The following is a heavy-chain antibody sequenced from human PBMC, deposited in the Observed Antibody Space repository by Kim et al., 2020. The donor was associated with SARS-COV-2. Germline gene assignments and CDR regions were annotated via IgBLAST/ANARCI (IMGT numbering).Heavy chain of an antibody. D-gene: IGHD1-1*01. CDR1: GDSLSSYH. CDR2: VSTDGRS. Sequence: SETLSLTCTVSGDSLSSYHWGWIRQPPGKGLEWIGRVSTDGRSDYHPSLKSRVTISLDTPKTQFSLKLTSVTAADTAVYYCARDLSVPNSVSWFHPWARG. V-gene: IGHV4-4*07. CDR3: ARDLSVPNSVSWFHP. J-gene: IGHJ5*02.